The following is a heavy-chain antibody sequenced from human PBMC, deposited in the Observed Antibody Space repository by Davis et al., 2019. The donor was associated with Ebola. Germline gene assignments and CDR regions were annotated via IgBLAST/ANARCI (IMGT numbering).Heavy chain of an antibody. CDR3: ARAPLESFDY. J-gene: IGHJ4*02. CDR1: GDSISTSNHY. CDR2: IYSGGST. V-gene: IGHV4-39*01. D-gene: IGHD2/OR15-2a*01. Sequence: SETLSPTCSVSGDSISTSNHYWGWLRQPPGKGLEWVGSIYSGGSTYYNPSLKSRVTLSVDTSKNQFSLKVNSLTAADTAVYYCARAPLESFDYWGQGSLVTVSS.